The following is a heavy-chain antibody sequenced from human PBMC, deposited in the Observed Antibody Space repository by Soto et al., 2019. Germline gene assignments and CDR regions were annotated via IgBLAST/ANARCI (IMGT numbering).Heavy chain of an antibody. CDR1: GYTFTNYA. J-gene: IGHJ5*02. Sequence: QVQLVQSGAEVKKPGASVKVSCKASGYTFTNYAMHWVRQAPGQRLEWMGWINAGNGNTKYSQKWQGRGTISRDTSASTAYMELSSLRSEDTAVDYCGRGSGLNWFDPWGQGTLVTVSS. CDR2: INAGNGNT. CDR3: GRGSGLNWFDP. V-gene: IGHV1-3*01. D-gene: IGHD3-10*01.